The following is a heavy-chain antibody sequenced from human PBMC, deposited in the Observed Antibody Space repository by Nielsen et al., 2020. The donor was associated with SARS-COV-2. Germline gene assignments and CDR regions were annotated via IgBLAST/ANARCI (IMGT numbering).Heavy chain of an antibody. Sequence: ASVKVSCKTSGYTFTSFAIHWVRQAPGQSLEWMGWINAGNGNTNYAQKLQGRVTMTTDTSTSTAYMELRSLRSDDTAVYYCARVDSGSYDAFDIWGQGTMVTVSS. CDR2: INAGNGNT. CDR1: GYTFTSFA. D-gene: IGHD1-26*01. V-gene: IGHV1-3*01. CDR3: ARVDSGSYDAFDI. J-gene: IGHJ3*02.